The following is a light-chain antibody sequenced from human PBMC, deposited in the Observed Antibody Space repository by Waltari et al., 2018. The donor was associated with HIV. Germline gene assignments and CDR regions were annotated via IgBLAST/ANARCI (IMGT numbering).Light chain of an antibody. J-gene: IGLJ3*02. V-gene: IGLV2-23*01. CDR2: EGI. CDR3: CSYAGSSNWV. Sequence: QSALTQPAFVSGSPGQSITISCTGSSSDVGSYNLVSWYQQHPGKAPKLMIYEGIKRPSGVSKRFSGSKSGNTASLTISGLQAEDEADYYCCSYAGSSNWVFGGGTKLTVL. CDR1: SSDVGSYNL.